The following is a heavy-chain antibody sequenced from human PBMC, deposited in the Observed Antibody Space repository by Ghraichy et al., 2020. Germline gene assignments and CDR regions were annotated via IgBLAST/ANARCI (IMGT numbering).Heavy chain of an antibody. CDR1: GFTFEDYA. Sequence: GGSLRLSCAASGFTFEDYAMNWVRQRPGEGLEWVSGISWTSANIGYVDSVKGRFTISRDNAKNSLYLQMNSLRAEDTALYYCAKGLEARRVNAFDMWGQGTMVTVSS. J-gene: IGHJ3*02. D-gene: IGHD3-22*01. CDR2: ISWTSANI. CDR3: AKGLEARRVNAFDM. V-gene: IGHV3-9*01.